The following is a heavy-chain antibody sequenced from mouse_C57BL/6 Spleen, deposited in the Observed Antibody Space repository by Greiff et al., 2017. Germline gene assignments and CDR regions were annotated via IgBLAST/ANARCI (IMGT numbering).Heavy chain of an antibody. CDR1: GYTFTNYW. CDR3: ARYTTVVAFDY. Sequence: QVQLQQSGAELVRPGTSVQMSCKASGYTFTNYWIGWAKQRPGHGLEWIGDIYPGGGSTNYNENFKGKATLTADKSSSTAYMQFSSLTSEDSAIYYGARYTTVVAFDYWGQGTTLTVSS. J-gene: IGHJ2*01. V-gene: IGHV1-63*01. D-gene: IGHD1-1*01. CDR2: IYPGGGST.